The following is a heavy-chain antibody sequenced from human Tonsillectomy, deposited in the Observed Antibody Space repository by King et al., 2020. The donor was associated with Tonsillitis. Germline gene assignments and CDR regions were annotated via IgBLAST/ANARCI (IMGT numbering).Heavy chain of an antibody. D-gene: IGHD2-21*01. Sequence: EVQLVESGGGLVQPGRSLRLSCAASGFTFDDYAMHWVRQAPGKGLEWVSGISANSDGIGYADSVRGRFTISRDNAKNSLSLQMNSLRVEDTALYYCAKAKASPHIGGRHYYYYYGMDVWGQGTTVTVSS. J-gene: IGHJ6*02. V-gene: IGHV3-9*01. CDR2: ISANSDGI. CDR1: GFTFDDYA. CDR3: AKAKASPHIGGRHYYYYYGMDV.